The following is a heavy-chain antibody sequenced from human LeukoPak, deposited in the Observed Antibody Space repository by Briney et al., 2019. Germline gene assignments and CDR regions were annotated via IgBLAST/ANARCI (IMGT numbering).Heavy chain of an antibody. V-gene: IGHV4-34*01. CDR2: INHSGST. Sequence: SETLSLTCAVYGGSFSGYYWSWIRQPPGKGLEWIGEINHSGSTNYNPSLKSRVTISVDTSKNQFSPKLSSVTAADTAVYYCARHGRKSIAAAGQYNWFDPWGQGTLVTVSS. CDR1: GGSFSGYY. D-gene: IGHD6-13*01. CDR3: ARHGRKSIAAAGQYNWFDP. J-gene: IGHJ5*02.